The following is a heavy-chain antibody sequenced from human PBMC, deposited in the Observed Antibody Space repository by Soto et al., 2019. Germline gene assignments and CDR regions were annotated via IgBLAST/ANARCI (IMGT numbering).Heavy chain of an antibody. D-gene: IGHD3-3*01. V-gene: IGHV1-8*01. CDR1: GYTFTSYD. J-gene: IGHJ4*02. CDR2: MNPNSGNT. Sequence: ASVKVSCKASGYTFTSYDINWVRQATGQGLEWMGWMNPNSGNTGYAQKFQGRVTMTRNTSISTAYMELSNLRSEDTAVYYCARAKITIFGVVIIRRPIDYWGQGTLVTVSS. CDR3: ARAKITIFGVVIIRRPIDY.